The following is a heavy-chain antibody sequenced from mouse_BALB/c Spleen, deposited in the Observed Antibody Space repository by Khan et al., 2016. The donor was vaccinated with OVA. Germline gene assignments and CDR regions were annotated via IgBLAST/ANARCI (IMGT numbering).Heavy chain of an antibody. D-gene: IGHD1-3*01. CDR2: IYPFDSFL. CDR3: TRGVDYFDY. CDR1: GYTFTNYW. J-gene: IGHJ2*01. Sequence: QVQLQQSGAELVRPGASVKLSCKASGYTFTNYWINWVKQRPGQGFEWLGNIYPFDSFLNYNPNFKSKAALTVDKSSRTAYMQLSSPTSEDSAIFYCTRGVDYFDYWGQGTTRTVST. V-gene: IGHV1-69*02.